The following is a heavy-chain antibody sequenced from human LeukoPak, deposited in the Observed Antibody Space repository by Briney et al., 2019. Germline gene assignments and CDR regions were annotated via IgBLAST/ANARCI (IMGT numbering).Heavy chain of an antibody. D-gene: IGHD2-15*01. J-gene: IGHJ4*02. CDR3: AKSGVLAAIGEYFDY. CDR1: GFTFSSYA. CDR2: ISGTGGRT. Sequence: GGSLRLSCAASGFTFSSYAMSWLRQAAGKGLEWVSVISGTGGRTYYADSVKGRFTISRDNSKNTLYLQMNSLRAEDTAVYYCAKSGVLAAIGEYFDYWGQGTLVTVSS. V-gene: IGHV3-23*01.